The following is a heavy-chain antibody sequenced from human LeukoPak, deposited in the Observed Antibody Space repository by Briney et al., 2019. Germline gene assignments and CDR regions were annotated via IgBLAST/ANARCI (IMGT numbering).Heavy chain of an antibody. D-gene: IGHD6-19*01. J-gene: IGHJ4*02. V-gene: IGHV3-30*15. CDR3: VREQPGDGWSGFDY. CDR2: ISDDGSRQ. CDR1: GFTFRSYA. Sequence: GGSLRLSCAASGFTFRSYAMHWVRQAPGKGLEWVAVISDDGSRQHYADFLEGRFTISRDNSKNTVSLQMSSLTSEDPAVYFCVREQPGDGWSGFDYWGQGTLVTVSS.